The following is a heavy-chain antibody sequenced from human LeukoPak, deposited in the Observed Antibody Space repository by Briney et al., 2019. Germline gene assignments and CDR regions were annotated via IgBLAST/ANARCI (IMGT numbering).Heavy chain of an antibody. CDR2: IKHDGSEK. Sequence: GGSLRLSCAASGFTFSSYWMTWVRQAPGKGLEWVANIKHDGSEKYYVDSVRGRFTISRDNTMDSLYLQMNSLRADDTAVYYCAIPPLSGTGSSRPLAEMDIWGQGTTVTVSS. V-gene: IGHV3-7*01. CDR3: AIPPLSGTGSSRPLAEMDI. D-gene: IGHD3-10*01. J-gene: IGHJ6*02. CDR1: GFTFSSYW.